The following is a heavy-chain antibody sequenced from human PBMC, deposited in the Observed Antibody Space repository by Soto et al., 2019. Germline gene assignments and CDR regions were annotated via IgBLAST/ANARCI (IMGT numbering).Heavy chain of an antibody. D-gene: IGHD2-15*01. CDR1: GFTFSSYG. CDR2: ISYDGSNK. CDR3: AKDSEKDIVLVVAASPTDY. Sequence: QVQLVESGGGVVQPGRSLRLSCAASGFTFSSYGMHWVRQAPDKGLEWVAVISYDGSNKYYADSVKGRLTMSRDNSKNTLYLQMNSLRPEDTAVYYCAKDSEKDIVLVVAASPTDYWGQGTLVTVSS. V-gene: IGHV3-30*18. J-gene: IGHJ4*02.